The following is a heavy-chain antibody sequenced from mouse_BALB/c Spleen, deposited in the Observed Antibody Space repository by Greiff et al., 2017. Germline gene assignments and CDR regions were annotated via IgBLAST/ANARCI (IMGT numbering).Heavy chain of an antibody. CDR1: GYSFTDYN. J-gene: IGHJ3*01. V-gene: IGHV1-20*02. D-gene: IGHD2-3*01. CDR3: AGDGYYVQFAY. CDR2: IDPYNGDT. Sequence: VQLKQSGPELVKPGASVKVSCKASGYSFTDYNMYWVKQSHGKSLEWIGYIDPYNGDTFYNQKFKGKATLTVDKSSSTAHMELRSLASEDSAVYYCAGDGYYVQFAYWGQGTLVTVSA.